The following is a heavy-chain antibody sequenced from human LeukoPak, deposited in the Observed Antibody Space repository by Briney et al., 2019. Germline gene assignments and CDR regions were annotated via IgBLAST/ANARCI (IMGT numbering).Heavy chain of an antibody. D-gene: IGHD6-19*01. J-gene: IGHJ4*02. CDR3: ARDYYGSGGYGDY. CDR1: GFTFGIYW. Sequence: PGGSLRLSCAASGFTFGIYWMSWVRQAPGKGLVQVANIKQDGSEKFYVDAVKGRFTLSRDNAKNSLFLQMNSLRAEDTAVYYCARDYYGSGGYGDYWGQGTLVTVSS. CDR2: IKQDGSEK. V-gene: IGHV3-7*04.